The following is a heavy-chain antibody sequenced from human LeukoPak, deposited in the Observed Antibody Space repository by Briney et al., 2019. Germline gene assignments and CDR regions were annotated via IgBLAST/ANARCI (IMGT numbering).Heavy chain of an antibody. J-gene: IGHJ3*02. CDR2: ISSSSSYI. CDR1: GFTFSDYW. CDR3: AREGGLGAGYAFDI. Sequence: GGSLRLSCAASGFTFSDYWMTWVRQAPGKGLEWVSSISSSSSYIYYADSVKGRFTISRDNAKNSLYLQMNSLRAEDTAVYYCAREGGLGAGYAFDIWGQGTMVTASS. V-gene: IGHV3-21*01. D-gene: IGHD6-19*01.